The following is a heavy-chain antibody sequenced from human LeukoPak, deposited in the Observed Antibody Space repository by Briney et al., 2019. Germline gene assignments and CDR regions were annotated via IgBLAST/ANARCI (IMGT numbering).Heavy chain of an antibody. J-gene: IGHJ4*02. CDR3: AKGGVGYSYGPDHDY. CDR2: ISGSGGST. V-gene: IGHV3-23*01. D-gene: IGHD5-18*01. CDR1: GFTFSNYA. Sequence: GGSLRLSCAASGFTFSNYAMSWVRQAPGKGLEWVSLISGSGGSTYYVDSVKGRFTISRDNSKNTLYLQMNSLRAEDTAVYYCAKGGVGYSYGPDHDYWGQGTLVTVSS.